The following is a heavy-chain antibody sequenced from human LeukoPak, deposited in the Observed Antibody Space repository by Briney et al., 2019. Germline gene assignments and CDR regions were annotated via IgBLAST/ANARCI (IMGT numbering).Heavy chain of an antibody. Sequence: ASVKVSCKASGYTFTSYGISWVRQAPGQGLEWMGWISAYNGNTNYAQKLQGRVTMTTDTSTSTAYMELRSLRSDDTAVYYCARGDSSSYYYYYMDVWGQGTLVTVSS. J-gene: IGHJ6*03. V-gene: IGHV1-18*01. CDR2: ISAYNGNT. CDR1: GYTFTSYG. D-gene: IGHD2-21*01. CDR3: ARGDSSSYYYYYMDV.